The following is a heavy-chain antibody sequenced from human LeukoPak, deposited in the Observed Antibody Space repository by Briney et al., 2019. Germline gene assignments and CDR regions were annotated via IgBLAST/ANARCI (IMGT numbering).Heavy chain of an antibody. J-gene: IGHJ6*03. V-gene: IGHV4-34*01. D-gene: IGHD4-23*01. CDR2: INHSGST. CDR3: ARAGGYNYYYMDV. CDR1: GDSMTRGGYY. Sequence: SQTLSLTCTVSGDSMTRGGYYWSWIRQPPGKGLEWIGEINHSGSTNYNPSLKSRVTISVDTSKNQFSLKLSSVTAADTAVYYCARAGGYNYYYMDVWGTGTTVTVSS.